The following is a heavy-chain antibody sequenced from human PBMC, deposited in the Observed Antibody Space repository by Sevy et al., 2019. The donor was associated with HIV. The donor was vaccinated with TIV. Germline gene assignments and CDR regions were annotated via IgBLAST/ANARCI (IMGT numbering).Heavy chain of an antibody. CDR3: ARASFHGDSSGWYGEEGLYYFDY. Sequence: GGSLRLSCAASGFTFSSYAMHWVRQAPGKGLEWVAVISYDGSNKYYADSVKGRLTISRDNYKRTLYLQMNSLRAEDTAVYYCARASFHGDSSGWYGEEGLYYFDYWGQGTLVTVSS. CDR2: ISYDGSNK. V-gene: IGHV3-30-3*01. D-gene: IGHD6-19*01. J-gene: IGHJ4*02. CDR1: GFTFSSYA.